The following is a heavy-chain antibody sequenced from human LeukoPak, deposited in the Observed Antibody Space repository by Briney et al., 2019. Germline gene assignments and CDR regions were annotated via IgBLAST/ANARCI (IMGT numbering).Heavy chain of an antibody. Sequence: GGSLRLSCAASGFTFDDYAMHWVRQAPGKGLEWVSGISWNSGSIGYADSVKGRFTISRDNVKNSLYLQMNSLRAEDTALYYCAKGSTYYYDSSGYLASWGQGTLVTVSS. V-gene: IGHV3-9*01. CDR2: ISWNSGSI. CDR3: AKGSTYYYDSSGYLAS. J-gene: IGHJ4*02. CDR1: GFTFDDYA. D-gene: IGHD3-22*01.